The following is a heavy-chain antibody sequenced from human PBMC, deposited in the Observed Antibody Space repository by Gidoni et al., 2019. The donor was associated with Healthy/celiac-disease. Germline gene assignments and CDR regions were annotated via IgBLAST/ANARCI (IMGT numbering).Heavy chain of an antibody. V-gene: IGHV4-34*01. CDR1: GGSFSGYY. CDR3: ARGGIAVAPRYFQH. CDR2: INHSGST. D-gene: IGHD6-19*01. J-gene: IGHJ1*01. Sequence: GLLTPSETLSLTCAVYGGSFSGYYWSWIRQPPGKGLEWIGEINHSGSTNYNPSLKSRVTISVDTSKNQFSLKLSSVTAADTAVYYCARGGIAVAPRYFQHWGQGTRVTVSS.